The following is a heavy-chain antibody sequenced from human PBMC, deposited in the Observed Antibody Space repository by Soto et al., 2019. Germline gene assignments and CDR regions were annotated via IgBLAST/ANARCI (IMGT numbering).Heavy chain of an antibody. V-gene: IGHV4-31*03. D-gene: IGHD5-18*01. CDR3: ARTEGIQLWFDY. Sequence: QVQLLESGPGLVKPSQTLSLICNVSGASISSGGYYWSWIRQRPGGGLEWLGFIYYSGISHYNPSLKSRATMSVDTSKNQFSLKLISVTAADTAVYYCARTEGIQLWFDYWGQGALVTVS. CDR2: IYYSGIS. CDR1: GASISSGGYY. J-gene: IGHJ4*02.